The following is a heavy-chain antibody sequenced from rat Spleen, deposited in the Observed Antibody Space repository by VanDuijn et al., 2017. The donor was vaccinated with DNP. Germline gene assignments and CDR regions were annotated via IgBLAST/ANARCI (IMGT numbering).Heavy chain of an antibody. V-gene: IGHV5-29*01. CDR2: ISYDGTRT. J-gene: IGHJ3*01. CDR1: GFTFSNYD. D-gene: IGHD1-12*03. Sequence: EVQLVESGGGLVQPGRSLKLSCAASGFTFSNYDMAWVRQAPTKGLEWVATISYDGTRTYYRDSVKGRFTISRDNAKNTLFLQMDSLGSEDTATYYCATSGYGYDGYPFAYWGHGTLVTVSS. CDR3: ATSGYGYDGYPFAY.